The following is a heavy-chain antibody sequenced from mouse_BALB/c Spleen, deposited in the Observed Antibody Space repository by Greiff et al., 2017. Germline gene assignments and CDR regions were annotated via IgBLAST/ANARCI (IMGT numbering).Heavy chain of an antibody. CDR2: IWSGGST. CDR1: GFSLTSYG. Sequence: QVQLQQSGPGLVQPSQSLSITCTVSGFSLTSYGVHWLRQSPGKGLEWLGVIWSGGSTDYNAAFISRLSISKDNSKSQVFFKMNSLQANDTAIYYCDRNGRRRLHYFDYWGQGTTLTVSS. J-gene: IGHJ2*01. V-gene: IGHV2-2*02. CDR3: DRNGRRRLHYFDY. D-gene: IGHD1-2*01.